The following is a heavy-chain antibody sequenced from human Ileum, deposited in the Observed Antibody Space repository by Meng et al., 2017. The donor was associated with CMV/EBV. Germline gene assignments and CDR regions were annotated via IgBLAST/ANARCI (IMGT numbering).Heavy chain of an antibody. CDR2: INPSGGST. Sequence: ASVKVSCKASGYTFTSYDIHWVRQAPGQGLEWMGIINPSGGSTSYAQKFQGRVTMTRDTSTSTVYMELSSLRSEDTAVYYCARDSGEFRGVIIGNWLDPWGQGTLVTVSS. CDR3: ARDSGEFRGVIIGNWLDP. D-gene: IGHD3-10*01. V-gene: IGHV1-46*01. J-gene: IGHJ5*02. CDR1: GYTFTSYD.